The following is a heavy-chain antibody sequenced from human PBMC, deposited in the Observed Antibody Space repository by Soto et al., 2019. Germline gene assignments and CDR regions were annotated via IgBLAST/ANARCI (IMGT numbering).Heavy chain of an antibody. Sequence: PGGSLRLSCAASGFTFSNSAMSWVRKAPGKGLEWVSAISGGGGGTYYADSVKGRFTISRDNSKNTLYLQMNSLRPEDTAVYYCAKKTTMVRGVMRWFDPWGQGTLVTVSS. CDR1: GFTFSNSA. CDR3: AKKTTMVRGVMRWFDP. J-gene: IGHJ5*02. CDR2: ISGGGGGT. V-gene: IGHV3-23*01. D-gene: IGHD3-10*01.